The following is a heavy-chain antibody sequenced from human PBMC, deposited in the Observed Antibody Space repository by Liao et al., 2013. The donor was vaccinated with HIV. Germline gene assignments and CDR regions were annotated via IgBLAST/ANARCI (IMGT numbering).Heavy chain of an antibody. CDR2: IYHSGST. J-gene: IGHJ6*03. D-gene: IGHD2-2*01. V-gene: IGHV4-30-2*01. CDR3: ARDLRVPAAWGPNYYYYYMDV. CDR1: GGSISSGGYS. Sequence: QLQLQESGSGLVKPSQTLSLTCAVSGGSISSGGYSWSWIRQPPGKGLEWIGYIYHSGSTYYNPSLKSRVTISVDRSKNQFSLKLSSVTAADTAVYYCARDLRVPAAWGPNYYYYYMDVWGKGTTVTVSS.